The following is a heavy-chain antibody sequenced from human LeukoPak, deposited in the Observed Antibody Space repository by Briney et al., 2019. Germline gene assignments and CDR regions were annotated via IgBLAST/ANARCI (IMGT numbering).Heavy chain of an antibody. CDR3: ARHTRHRGWFDP. V-gene: IGHV4-38-2*01. J-gene: IGHJ5*02. CDR1: GYSISSGYY. CDR2: IYHSGNT. Sequence: SETLSLTCAVSGYSISSGYYWGWIRQPPGKGLEWIGIIYHSGNTYYNPSLKSRVTISVDTSKNHFSLELSSVTAADTAVYYCARHTRHRGWFDPWGQGNLVTVSS.